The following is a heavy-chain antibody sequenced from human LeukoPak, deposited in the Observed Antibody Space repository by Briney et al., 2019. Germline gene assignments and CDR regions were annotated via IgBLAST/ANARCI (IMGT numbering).Heavy chain of an antibody. Sequence: GGSLRLSCAASGFTFSGFWMSWVRQAPTKGLEWVANINQDGGTEYYVDSMKGRFTISRDNAKNLVYLQINSLRAEDTAVYFCARHTLWRFDYWGQGALVTVSS. D-gene: IGHD1-1*01. J-gene: IGHJ4*02. CDR3: ARHTLWRFDY. CDR1: GFTFSGFW. V-gene: IGHV3-7*01. CDR2: INQDGGTE.